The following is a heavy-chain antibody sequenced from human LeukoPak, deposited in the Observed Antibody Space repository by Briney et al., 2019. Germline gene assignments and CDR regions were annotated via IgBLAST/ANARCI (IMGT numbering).Heavy chain of an antibody. D-gene: IGHD3-10*01. J-gene: IGHJ4*02. CDR2: IGTAGDT. Sequence: GGSLRLSCAASGFTFSSYDMHWVRQATGKGLEWVSSIGTAGDTYYPGSVKGRFTISRENAKNSLYLQMNSLRAGDTAVYYCARGYYYGSGSPLDYWGQGTLVTVSS. CDR1: GFTFSSYD. V-gene: IGHV3-13*01. CDR3: ARGYYYGSGSPLDY.